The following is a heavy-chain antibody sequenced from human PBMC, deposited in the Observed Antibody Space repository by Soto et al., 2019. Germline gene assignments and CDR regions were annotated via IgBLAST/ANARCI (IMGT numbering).Heavy chain of an antibody. Sequence: GVLRLSCAASVFTFSSYAMHWFRQAPGKGLEWVAVISYDGSNKYYADSVKGRFTISRDNSKNTLYLQMNSLRAEDTAVYYCARDLWGSGYYGPHFDYWGQGTLVPVSS. CDR3: ARDLWGSGYYGPHFDY. D-gene: IGHD3-22*01. CDR2: ISYDGSNK. V-gene: IGHV3-30-3*01. J-gene: IGHJ4*02. CDR1: VFTFSSYA.